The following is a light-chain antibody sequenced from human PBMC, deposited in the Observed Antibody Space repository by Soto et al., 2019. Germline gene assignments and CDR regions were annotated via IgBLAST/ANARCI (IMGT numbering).Light chain of an antibody. J-gene: IGLJ2*01. CDR2: DVS. CDR1: SSDVGGYNY. V-gene: IGLV2-14*01. CDR3: SSNTSSSTPPEV. Sequence: QSALTQPASVSGSPGQSITISCTGTSSDVGGYNYVSWYQQHPGKAPKLMIYDVSNRPSGVSNRFSGSKSGNTASLTISGLQAEDEADYYCSSNTSSSTPPEVFGRGTKVTVL.